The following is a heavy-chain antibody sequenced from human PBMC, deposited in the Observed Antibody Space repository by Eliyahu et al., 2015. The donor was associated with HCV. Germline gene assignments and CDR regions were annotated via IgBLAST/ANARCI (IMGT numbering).Heavy chain of an antibody. Sequence: QKQMVQSGPEVKKPGTSVKVSCKASGFTFSSSAMQXVRXARGQRLEWXGWIVVGSGNTNYAQKFQERVTITRDMSTRTAYMELGSLRSEDTAVYYCAARDSSGYYGYDYWGQGTLVTVSS. V-gene: IGHV1-58*02. CDR3: AARDSSGYYGYDY. CDR2: IVVGSGNT. D-gene: IGHD3-22*01. CDR1: GFTFSSSA. J-gene: IGHJ4*02.